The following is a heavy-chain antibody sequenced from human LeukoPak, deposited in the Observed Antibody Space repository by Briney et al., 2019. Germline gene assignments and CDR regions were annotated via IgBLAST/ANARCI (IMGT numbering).Heavy chain of an antibody. Sequence: PSETLSLTCTISGGFISSYYCSWIRQPPGKGLEWIGYIYDSGSTNYNPSLKSRVTISADTSKNQFSLKLSSVTAADTAVYYCAGLMVYGMGWFDPWGQGTLVTVSS. D-gene: IGHD2-8*01. V-gene: IGHV4-59*01. CDR2: IYDSGST. J-gene: IGHJ5*02. CDR3: AGLMVYGMGWFDP. CDR1: GGFISSYY.